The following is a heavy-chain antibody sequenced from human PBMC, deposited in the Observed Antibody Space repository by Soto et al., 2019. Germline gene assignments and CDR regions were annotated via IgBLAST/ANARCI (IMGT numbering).Heavy chain of an antibody. CDR3: ARRKSGTTLYYYGMDV. J-gene: IGHJ6*01. D-gene: IGHD1-1*01. V-gene: IGHV3-7*03. CDR1: GFTFSSSW. Sequence: GGSLRLSCAASGFTFSSSWMSWVRQAPGKGLEWVANIKQDGSDKYYVVSVKGRFTISRDNARNSLFLQMNSLRAEDTAVYYCARRKSGTTLYYYGMDVWGHGTTVTVSS. CDR2: IKQDGSDK.